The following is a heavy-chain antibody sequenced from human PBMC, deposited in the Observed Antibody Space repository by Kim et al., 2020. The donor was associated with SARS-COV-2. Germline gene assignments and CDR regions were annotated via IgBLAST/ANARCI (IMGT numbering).Heavy chain of an antibody. CDR3: AKRRQPGRYSYGYDYFDY. CDR2: ISGSGGST. CDR1: GFTFSSYA. V-gene: IGHV3-23*01. D-gene: IGHD5-18*01. J-gene: IGHJ4*02. Sequence: GGSLRLSCAASGFTFSSYAMSWVRQAPGKGLEWVSAISGSGGSTYYADSVKGRFTISRDNSKNTLYLQMNSLRAEDTAVYYCAKRRQPGRYSYGYDYFDYWGQGTLVTVSS.